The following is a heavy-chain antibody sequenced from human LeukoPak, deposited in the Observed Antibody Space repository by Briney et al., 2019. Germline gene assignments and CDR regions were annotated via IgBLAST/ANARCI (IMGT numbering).Heavy chain of an antibody. CDR2: INHSGST. Sequence: SETLSLTCAVYGGSFSGYYWSWIRQPPGKGLEWIGEINHSGSTNYNPSLKSRVTISVDTSKNQFSLKLISVTAADTAVYYCARGVRYYGSGSYYSTPLFDYWGQGTLVTVSS. J-gene: IGHJ4*02. V-gene: IGHV4-34*01. CDR1: GGSFSGYY. D-gene: IGHD3-10*01. CDR3: ARGVRYYGSGSYYSTPLFDY.